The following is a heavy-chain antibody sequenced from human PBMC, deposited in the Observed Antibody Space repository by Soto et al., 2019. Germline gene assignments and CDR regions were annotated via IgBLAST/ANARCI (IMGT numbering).Heavy chain of an antibody. D-gene: IGHD2-15*01. CDR1: GFTFSAYD. CDR2: IGAADDP. Sequence: GGSMRLSCAASGFTFSAYDMHWVRQTTGKGLEWVSAIGAADDPYYLGSVKGRFTISRENAKNSLYLQMNSLRAEDTAVYYCARAYSGRLPRRADYYFAMDVWGQGTTVTVSS. V-gene: IGHV3-13*05. J-gene: IGHJ6*02. CDR3: ARAYSGRLPRRADYYFAMDV.